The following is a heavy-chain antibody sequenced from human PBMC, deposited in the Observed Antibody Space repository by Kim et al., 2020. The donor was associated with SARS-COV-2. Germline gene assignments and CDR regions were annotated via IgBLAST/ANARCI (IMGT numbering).Heavy chain of an antibody. V-gene: IGHV3-74*01. CDR1: GFSFNTYW. Sequence: GGSLRLSCAASGFSFNTYWMHWVRQVPGEGPVWVARINGVGTRTDYADSVKGRFTISRDNAKNTLYVEMNSLRAEDTAVYYCAGAPGNSDWYWGGLDIWGQGTMVTVSS. D-gene: IGHD6-19*01. CDR3: AGAPGNSDWYWGGLDI. CDR2: INGVGTRT. J-gene: IGHJ3*02.